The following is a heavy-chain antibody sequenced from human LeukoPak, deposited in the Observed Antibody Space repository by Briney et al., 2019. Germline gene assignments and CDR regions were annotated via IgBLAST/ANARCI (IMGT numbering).Heavy chain of an antibody. CDR3: ARYCGGDCYGMDV. Sequence: LSLTCAVYGGSFSGYYWSWVRQAPGKGLEWVANIKQDGSEKDYVDSVKGRFTVSRDNAKNSLYLQMNSLRAEDTAVYYCARYCGGDCYGMDVWGQGTTVTVSS. CDR2: IKQDGSEK. V-gene: IGHV3-7*01. D-gene: IGHD2-21*01. J-gene: IGHJ6*02. CDR1: GGSFSGYY.